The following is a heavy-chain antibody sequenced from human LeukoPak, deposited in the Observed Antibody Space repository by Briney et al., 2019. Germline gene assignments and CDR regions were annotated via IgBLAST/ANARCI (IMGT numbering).Heavy chain of an antibody. CDR3: ARHVVIGPRYVP. CDR1: GGSFSGYY. J-gene: IGHJ5*02. Sequence: SETLSLTCAVYGGSFSGYYWSWIRQPPGKGLEWIGEINHSGSTNYNPSLKSRVTISVDTSKNQFSLKLSSVTAADTALYYCARHVVIGPRYVPWGQGILVTVSS. V-gene: IGHV4-34*01. D-gene: IGHD2/OR15-2a*01. CDR2: INHSGST.